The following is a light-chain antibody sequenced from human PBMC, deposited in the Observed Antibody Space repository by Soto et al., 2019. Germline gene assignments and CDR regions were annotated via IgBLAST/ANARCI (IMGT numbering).Light chain of an antibody. J-gene: IGKJ4*02. CDR2: GAS. CDR1: QRVSSD. Sequence: EIVMTQSPATLSVSPGERATLSCRASQRVSSDLAWYQQKPGQAPRLLIYGASTRATGIPARFSGSGSGTEFTLTISSLQSEDLALYYCQQYNNWPWSFGLGTKVEIK. V-gene: IGKV3-15*01. CDR3: QQYNNWPWS.